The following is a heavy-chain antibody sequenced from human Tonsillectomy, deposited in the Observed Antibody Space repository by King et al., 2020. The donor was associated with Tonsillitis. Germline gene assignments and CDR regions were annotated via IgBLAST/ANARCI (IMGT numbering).Heavy chain of an antibody. V-gene: IGHV3-21*01. CDR2: ISSSSSYI. J-gene: IGHJ6*02. CDR1: GFTFSSYS. CDR3: ARVPTYYDILTGYYYYYGMDV. Sequence: VQLVESGGGLVKPGGSLRLSCAASGFTFSSYSMNWVRQAPGKGLEWVSSISSSSSYIYYADSVKGHFTISRDNAKNSLYLQMNSLRAEDTAVYYCARVPTYYDILTGYYYYYGMDVWGQGTTVTVSS. D-gene: IGHD3-9*01.